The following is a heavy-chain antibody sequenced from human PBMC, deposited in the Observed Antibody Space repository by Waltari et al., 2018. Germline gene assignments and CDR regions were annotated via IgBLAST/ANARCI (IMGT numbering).Heavy chain of an antibody. CDR3: ARVAGTTSPVDY. CDR2: IYYSGST. V-gene: IGHV4-59*01. D-gene: IGHD1-1*01. J-gene: IGHJ4*02. Sequence: QVQLQESGPGLVKPSETLSLTCTVSGGSISSYSWSWIRQPPGKGLEWIGYIYYSGSTNYNPSLKSRVTISVDTSKNQFSLKLSSVTAADTAVYYCARVAGTTSPVDYWGQGTLVTVSS. CDR1: GGSISSYS.